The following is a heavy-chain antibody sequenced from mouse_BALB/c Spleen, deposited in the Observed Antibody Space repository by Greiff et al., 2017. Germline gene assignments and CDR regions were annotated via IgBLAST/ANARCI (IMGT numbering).Heavy chain of an antibody. J-gene: IGHJ4*01. CDR3: ARKGRYDGYAMDY. Sequence: EVQLVESGGGLVQPGGSRKLSCAASGFTFSSFGMHWVRQAPEKGLEWVAYISSGSSTIYYADTVKGRFTISRDNPKNTLFLQMTSLRSEDTAMYYCARKGRYDGYAMDYWGQGTSVTVSS. CDR1: GFTFSSFG. D-gene: IGHD2-14*01. V-gene: IGHV5-17*02. CDR2: ISSGSSTI.